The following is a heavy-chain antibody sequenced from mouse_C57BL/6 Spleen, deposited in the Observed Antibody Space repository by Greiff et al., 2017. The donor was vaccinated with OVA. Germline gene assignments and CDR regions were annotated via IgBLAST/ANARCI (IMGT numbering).Heavy chain of an antibody. D-gene: IGHD1-2*01. CDR3: ATLGLFDY. J-gene: IGHJ2*01. Sequence: EVKLMESGGGLVKPGGSLKLSCAASGFTFSDYGMHWVRQAPEKGLEWVAYISSGSSTIYYADTVKGRFTISRDNAKNTLFLQMTSLGSEDTAMYYCATLGLFDYWGQGTTLTVSS. CDR2: ISSGSSTI. V-gene: IGHV5-17*01. CDR1: GFTFSDYG.